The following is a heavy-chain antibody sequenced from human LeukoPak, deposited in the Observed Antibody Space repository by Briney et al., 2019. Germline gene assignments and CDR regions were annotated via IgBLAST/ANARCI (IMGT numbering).Heavy chain of an antibody. J-gene: IGHJ5*02. CDR2: IIPIFGTA. D-gene: IGHD2-2*03. Sequence: SVKVSCKASGGTFSNYAISWVRQAPGQGLEWMGGIIPIFGTANYAQKFRGRVTITADKSTRTAYMELSSLRSEDTAVYYCARVDIVVVPAAMSFDPWGQGTLVTVSS. CDR1: GGTFSNYA. V-gene: IGHV1-69*06. CDR3: ARVDIVVVPAAMSFDP.